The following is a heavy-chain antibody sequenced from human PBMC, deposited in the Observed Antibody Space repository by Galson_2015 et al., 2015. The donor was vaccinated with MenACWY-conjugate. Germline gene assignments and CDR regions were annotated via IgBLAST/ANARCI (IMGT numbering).Heavy chain of an antibody. J-gene: IGHJ4*02. V-gene: IGHV4-39*01. CDR2: VFKSGIS. D-gene: IGHD6-13*01. CDR1: GASITGSNYW. Sequence: ETLSLTCTVSGASITGSNYWWVWIRQPPGEGLEWIASVFKSGISNYNPSLKRRVTISLDESKNPFSLKLNSVTAADTAVYYCVVAAAGDFDYWVQGTLVAVSS. CDR3: VVAAAGDFDY.